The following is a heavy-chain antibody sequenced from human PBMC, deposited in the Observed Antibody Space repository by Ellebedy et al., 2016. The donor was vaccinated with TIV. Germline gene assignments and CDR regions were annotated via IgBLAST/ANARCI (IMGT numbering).Heavy chain of an antibody. CDR3: VSGFMYCASRTCSTH. CDR1: GFTFISHT. J-gene: IGHJ4*02. Sequence: PGGSLRLSCAASGFTFISHTMNWVRQATGKGLEWVSSITSLSTYIYYADSVKGRFTISRDNAEDSLFLEMNSLRAEDTAIYYCVSGFMYCASRTCSTHWGQGALVTVSS. CDR2: ITSLSTYI. D-gene: IGHD2-2*01. V-gene: IGHV3-21*01.